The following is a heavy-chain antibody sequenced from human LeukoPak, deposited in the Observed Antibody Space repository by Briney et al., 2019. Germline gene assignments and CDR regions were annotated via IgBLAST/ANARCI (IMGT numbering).Heavy chain of an antibody. CDR1: GYTFTGYY. D-gene: IGHD3-22*01. J-gene: IGHJ4*02. CDR2: INPNSGGT. Sequence: ASVKVSCKASGYTFTGYYMHWVRQAPGQGLEWMGWINPNSGGTNYAQKFQGRVTMTRDTSISTAYMELSRLRSDDTAVYYCARDRADYYDSSGYYPDYWGQGTLVTVSS. CDR3: ARDRADYYDSSGYYPDY. V-gene: IGHV1-2*02.